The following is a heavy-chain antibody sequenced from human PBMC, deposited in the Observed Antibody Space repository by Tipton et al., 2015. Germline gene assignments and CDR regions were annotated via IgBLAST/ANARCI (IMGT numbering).Heavy chain of an antibody. J-gene: IGHJ4*02. Sequence: SLRLSCAASGLTISSYWMSWVRQAPGKGLEWVANIKQDGSVQLYVDSVKGRFTISRDNAKNSLYLEMSGLRAEDTAVYYCAREVVVIATGGPIIDYWGQGALVIVSS. CDR3: AREVVVIATGGPIIDY. D-gene: IGHD2-21*01. CDR1: GLTISSYW. CDR2: IKQDGSVQ. V-gene: IGHV3-7*01.